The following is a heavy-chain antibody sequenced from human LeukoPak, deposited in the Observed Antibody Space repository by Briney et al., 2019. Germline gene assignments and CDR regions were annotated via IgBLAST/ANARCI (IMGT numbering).Heavy chain of an antibody. CDR3: ANDGYRSLLGWFDP. CDR1: GFSFSSYA. J-gene: IGHJ5*02. D-gene: IGHD5-18*01. V-gene: IGHV3-23*01. CDR2: ISGRGGST. Sequence: GGAVTLSCAASGFSFSSYAMSWVRQAPGKGRAWVSAISGRGGSTYYADSVKGRFTISRGNSKNKLYLQMTSLRAEDTAVYHCANDGYRSLLGWFDPWGQGTLVTVSS.